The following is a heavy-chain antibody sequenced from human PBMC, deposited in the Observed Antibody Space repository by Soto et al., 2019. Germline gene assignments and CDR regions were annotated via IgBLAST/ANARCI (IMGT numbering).Heavy chain of an antibody. Sequence: QVQLVESGGGVIQPGRSLKLSCGASGFTFSTYGMHWVRQAPGKGLEWVAVISHDGSNKYYADSVKGRFTISRDNSKNTLYLQMNSLKPEDTAVYYCANGYRSGWYYFDYWAREPWSPSPQ. J-gene: IGHJ4*02. CDR1: GFTFSTYG. V-gene: IGHV3-30*18. D-gene: IGHD6-19*01. CDR3: ANGYRSGWYYFDY. CDR2: ISHDGSNK.